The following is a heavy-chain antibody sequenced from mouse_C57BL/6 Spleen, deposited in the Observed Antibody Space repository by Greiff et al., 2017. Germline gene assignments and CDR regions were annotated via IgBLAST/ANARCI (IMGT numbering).Heavy chain of an antibody. CDR2: ISDCGSYT. Sequence: EVKLQESGGGLVKPGGSLKLSCAASGFTFSSYAMSWVRQTPDKRLEWVATISDCGSYTYYPDNVKGRFTISSDNAKNNLYLQMSHLKSEDTAMYYCARAIRLRPYYYAMDYWGQGTSVTVSS. V-gene: IGHV5-4*03. CDR3: ARAIRLRPYYYAMDY. D-gene: IGHD2-2*01. CDR1: GFTFSSYA. J-gene: IGHJ4*01.